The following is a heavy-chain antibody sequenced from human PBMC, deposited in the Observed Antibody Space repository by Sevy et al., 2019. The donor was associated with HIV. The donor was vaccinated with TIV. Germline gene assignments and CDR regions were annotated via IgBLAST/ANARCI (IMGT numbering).Heavy chain of an antibody. Sequence: ASVKVSCKASGYIFTDYYIHWVRQAPGQGLEWMAWINSDSGVTNYAQRFQGEVTVTRDTSLSTAYLELTNLKSNDTAIYYCARLTTQPTSELYGLDVWGQGTTVTVSS. CDR3: ARLTTQPTSELYGLDV. J-gene: IGHJ6*02. CDR2: INSDSGVT. CDR1: GYIFTDYY. V-gene: IGHV1-2*02. D-gene: IGHD4-17*01.